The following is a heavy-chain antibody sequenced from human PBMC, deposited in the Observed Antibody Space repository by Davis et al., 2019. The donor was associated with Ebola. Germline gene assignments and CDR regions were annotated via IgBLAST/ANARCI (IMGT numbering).Heavy chain of an antibody. CDR1: GYTFTSYG. CDR3: AREEGGSSRN. J-gene: IGHJ1*01. Sequence: AASVKVSCKTYGYTFTSYGVNWVRQAPGQGLEWMGGIIPFFGTTNYAQKFQGRVTITADESTSTAYMELSSLRSEDTAVYYCAREEGGSSRNWGQGTLVTVSS. CDR2: IIPFFGTT. D-gene: IGHD1-26*01. V-gene: IGHV1-69*13.